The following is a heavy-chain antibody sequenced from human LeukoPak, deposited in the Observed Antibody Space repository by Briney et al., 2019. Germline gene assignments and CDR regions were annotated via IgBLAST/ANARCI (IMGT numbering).Heavy chain of an antibody. V-gene: IGHV1-2*04. J-gene: IGHJ4*02. D-gene: IGHD6-13*01. Sequence: ASVKVSCKASGYTFTGYYMHWVRQAPGQGLGWMGWINPNSGGTNYAQKFQGWVTMTRDTSISTAYMELSRLRSDDTAAYYCARTSYSSSWYYFDYWGQGTLVTVSS. CDR1: GYTFTGYY. CDR3: ARTSYSSSWYYFDY. CDR2: INPNSGGT.